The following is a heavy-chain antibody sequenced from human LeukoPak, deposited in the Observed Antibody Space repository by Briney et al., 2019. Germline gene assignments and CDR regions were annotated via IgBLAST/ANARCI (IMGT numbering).Heavy chain of an antibody. Sequence: SETLSLTCTVSGGSISSYYWSWIRQPPGKGLEWIGYIYYNGNTNYIPSLKSRVTISVDTSKSQFSLRLSSVTAADTAVYYCARNGNWNYVDYWGQGTLVTVSS. D-gene: IGHD1-1*01. J-gene: IGHJ4*02. CDR3: ARNGNWNYVDY. CDR2: IYYNGNT. CDR1: GGSISSYY. V-gene: IGHV4-59*08.